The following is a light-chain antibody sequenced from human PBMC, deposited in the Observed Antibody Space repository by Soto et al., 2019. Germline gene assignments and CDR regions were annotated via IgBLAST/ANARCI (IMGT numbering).Light chain of an antibody. V-gene: IGLV1-36*01. J-gene: IGLJ3*02. CDR1: SSNIGKNA. Sequence: QSVLTQPPSVSEAPRQRVTLSCSGSSSNIGKNAVNWYQQFPGKAPKLLIYYDDLLPSGVSGRFSGSKSGTSASLAISGLQSEDEADYYCAAWDDTLNAWVFGGGTKLTVL. CDR3: AAWDDTLNAWV. CDR2: YDD.